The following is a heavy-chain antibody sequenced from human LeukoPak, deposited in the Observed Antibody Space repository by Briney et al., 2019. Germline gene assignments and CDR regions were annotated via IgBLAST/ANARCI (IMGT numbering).Heavy chain of an antibody. V-gene: IGHV3-43*02. D-gene: IGHD3-9*01. CDR1: GFTFDDYA. CDR2: ISGDGGST. Sequence: GGSLRLSCAASGFTFDDYAMHWVRQAPGKGLEWVSLISGDGGSTYYADSVKSRFTISRDNSKNSLYLQMNSLRTEDTALYYCAKAGRRYFDWLASFDYWGQGTLVTVSS. J-gene: IGHJ4*02. CDR3: AKAGRRYFDWLASFDY.